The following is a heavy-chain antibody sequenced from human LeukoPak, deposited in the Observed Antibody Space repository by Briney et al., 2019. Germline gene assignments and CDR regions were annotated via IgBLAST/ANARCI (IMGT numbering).Heavy chain of an antibody. CDR1: GFTFNTYG. CDR2: ISSSSSYI. CDR3: TRVVLVGTTYSYFDY. Sequence: GGSLRLSCEASGFTFNTYGMHWVRQSPGKGLEWVSSISSSSSYIYYADSVKGRFTISRDNAKNSLYLQMNSLRAEDTAVYYCTRVVLVGTTYSYFDYWGQGTLVTVSS. V-gene: IGHV3-21*01. D-gene: IGHD1-26*01. J-gene: IGHJ4*02.